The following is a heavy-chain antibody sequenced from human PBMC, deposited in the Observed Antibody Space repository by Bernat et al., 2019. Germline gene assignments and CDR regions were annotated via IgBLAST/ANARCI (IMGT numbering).Heavy chain of an antibody. D-gene: IGHD2/OR15-2a*01. CDR3: ARGENFFDY. CDR1: GFTVSSNY. V-gene: IGHV3-66*01. CDR2: IYSGGST. Sequence: EVQLVESGGGLVQPGGSLRLSCAASGFTVSSNYMGWVRQAPRKGLAWVSVIYSGGSTYYGDSVKGRFTISRDNSKNTLYLQMNSLRAEDTAVYYCARGENFFDYWGQGALVTVSS. J-gene: IGHJ4*02.